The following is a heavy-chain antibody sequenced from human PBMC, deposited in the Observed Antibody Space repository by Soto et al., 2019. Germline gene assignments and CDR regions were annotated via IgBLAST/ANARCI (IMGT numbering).Heavy chain of an antibody. Sequence: PSETLSLTCAVSGGSITTRGFSWNWIRQSPGKGLEWIGCIYPSGTIFSNPSLNSRVTISLDMSTNQFSLRLNSVTAADTAVYYCATYGAFAKYYFDYWGRGALVTVSS. D-gene: IGHD2-8*01. CDR2: IYPSGTI. CDR1: GGSITTRGFS. V-gene: IGHV4-30-2*06. CDR3: ATYGAFAKYYFDY. J-gene: IGHJ4*02.